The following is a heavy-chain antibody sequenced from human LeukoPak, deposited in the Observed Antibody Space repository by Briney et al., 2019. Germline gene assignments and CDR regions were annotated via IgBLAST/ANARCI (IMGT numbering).Heavy chain of an antibody. Sequence: SETLSLTCTVSGGSISTYYWNWIRQPPGKGLEWIGYIYYSGATNYNPSLKSRVTISVDTSKNQFSLKLSSVTAADTAVYYCARGVYIAAAQYGFWGQRTLVTVSS. V-gene: IGHV4-59*01. CDR2: IYYSGAT. D-gene: IGHD6-13*01. CDR3: ARGVYIAAAQYGF. J-gene: IGHJ4*02. CDR1: GGSISTYY.